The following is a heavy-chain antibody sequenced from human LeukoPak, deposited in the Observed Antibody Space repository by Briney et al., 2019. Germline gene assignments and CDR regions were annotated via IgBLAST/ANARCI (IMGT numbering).Heavy chain of an antibody. V-gene: IGHV4-4*02. Sequence: SETLSLTCGVSGDSISSTNWWSWVRQPPGKGLEWIGEIHHSGSTNYNPSLKSRVTISVDKSKNQFSLKLSSVTAADTAVYFCARNIDYWGQGTLVTVSS. D-gene: IGHD1/OR15-1a*01. J-gene: IGHJ4*02. CDR1: GDSISSTNW. CDR2: IHHSGST. CDR3: ARNIDY.